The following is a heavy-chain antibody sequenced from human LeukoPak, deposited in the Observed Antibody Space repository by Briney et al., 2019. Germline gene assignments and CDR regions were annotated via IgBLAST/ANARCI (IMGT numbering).Heavy chain of an antibody. CDR3: ARGAGFYDSSGYYSPSNAFDI. CDR1: GGSISSSY. D-gene: IGHD3-22*01. Sequence: SETLSLTCTVSGGSISSSYWSWIRQPPGKGLEWIGYISYSGSTNNNPSLKSRVTISVDTSKNQFSLKLNSVTAADTAVYYCARGAGFYDSSGYYSPSNAFDIWGQGTMVTVSS. J-gene: IGHJ3*02. V-gene: IGHV4-59*12. CDR2: ISYSGST.